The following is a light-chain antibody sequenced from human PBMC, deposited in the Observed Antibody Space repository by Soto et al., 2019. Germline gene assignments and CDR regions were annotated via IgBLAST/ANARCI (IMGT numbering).Light chain of an antibody. V-gene: IGKV1D-12*01. Sequence: DLQMTQSPSSVSASVGDRVTITCRASQAISTWLAWYQQKPGKAPKLLIYAASNLQTGVPSRFSGSGSGTDFTLTISILQPEDFATYYCQQANSFPPTFGQGTKVEIK. CDR1: QAISTW. J-gene: IGKJ1*01. CDR2: AAS. CDR3: QQANSFPPT.